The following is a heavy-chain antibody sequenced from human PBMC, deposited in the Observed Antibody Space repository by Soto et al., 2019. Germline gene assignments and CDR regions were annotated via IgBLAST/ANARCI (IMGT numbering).Heavy chain of an antibody. Sequence: PSETLSLTCTVSGGSISSSSYYWGWIRQPPGKGLEWIGSIYYSGSTYYNPSLKSRVTISVDTSKNQFSLKLSSVTAADTAVYYCARLKWFGDSYGMDVWGQGTTVTVSS. CDR1: GGSISSSSYY. J-gene: IGHJ6*02. CDR2: IYYSGST. CDR3: ARLKWFGDSYGMDV. V-gene: IGHV4-39*01. D-gene: IGHD3-10*01.